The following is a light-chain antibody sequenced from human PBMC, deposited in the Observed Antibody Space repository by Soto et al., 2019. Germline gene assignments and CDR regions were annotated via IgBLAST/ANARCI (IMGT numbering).Light chain of an antibody. V-gene: IGKV1-5*03. J-gene: IGKJ1*01. CDR1: QSISSS. CDR3: QQYKTYWT. CDR2: KAS. Sequence: DIQMTQFPSTLSASVGDTVTITCRASQSISSSLAWYQQKPGKAPKLLIYKASSLESGVPSRFTGSGSGTEFTLTISRLQTDDFATYYCQQYKTYWTFGQGTKVDIX.